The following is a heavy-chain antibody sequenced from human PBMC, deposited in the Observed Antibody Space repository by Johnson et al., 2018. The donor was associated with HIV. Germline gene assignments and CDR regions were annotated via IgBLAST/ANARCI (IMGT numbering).Heavy chain of an antibody. J-gene: IGHJ3*02. CDR2: IWYDGSNK. V-gene: IGHV3-33*06. CDR1: GFTFSSYG. Sequence: QVQLVESGGGVVQPGRSLRLSCAASGFTFSSYGMHWVRQAPGKGLEWVAVIWYDGSNKYYADSVKGRFTISRDNSKNTLYLQMNSLRAEDTAVYYCAKGMGELLRSDAFDIWGQGTMVTVSS. D-gene: IGHD1-26*01. CDR3: AKGMGELLRSDAFDI.